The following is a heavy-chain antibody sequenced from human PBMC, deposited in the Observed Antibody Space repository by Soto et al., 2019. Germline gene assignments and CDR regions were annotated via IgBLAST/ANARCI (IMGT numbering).Heavy chain of an antibody. Sequence: SVKVSCKASGGTFSSYAISWVRQAPGQGLEWMGGIIPIFGTANYAQKFQGRVTITADESTSTAYMELSSLRSEDTAVYYCAKGQHCITTSCYFYYYGMDVWGQGTTVTLSS. V-gene: IGHV1-69*13. CDR2: IIPIFGTA. CDR3: AKGQHCITTSCYFYYYGMDV. J-gene: IGHJ6*02. CDR1: GGTFSSYA. D-gene: IGHD2-2*01.